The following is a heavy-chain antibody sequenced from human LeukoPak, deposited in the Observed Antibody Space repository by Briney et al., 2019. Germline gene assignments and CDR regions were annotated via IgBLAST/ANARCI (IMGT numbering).Heavy chain of an antibody. CDR2: IYHSGSA. D-gene: IGHD1-26*01. V-gene: IGHV4-4*02. J-gene: IGHJ4*02. Sequence: SETLSLTCAVSGGSISSSYWWSWVRQPPGMGLEWFGEIYHSGSANYNPSLKSRVTISVDKSKNQFSLKLSSVTAADTAVYYCARNRVVGAPNFDYWGQGTLVTVFS. CDR1: GGSISSSYW. CDR3: ARNRVVGAPNFDY.